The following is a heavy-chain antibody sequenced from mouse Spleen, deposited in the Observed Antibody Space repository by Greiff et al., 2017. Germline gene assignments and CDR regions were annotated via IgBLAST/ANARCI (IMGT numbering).Heavy chain of an antibody. CDR2: INPNNGGT. D-gene: IGHD2-3*01. CDR3: ARWGWEGFFYYFDY. CDR1: GYTFTDYY. Sequence: VQLQQSGPELVKPGASVKISCKASGYTFTDYYMNWVKQSHGKSLEWIGDINPNNGGTSYNQKFKGKATLTVDKSSSTAYMELRSLTSEDSAVYYCARWGWEGFFYYFDYWGQGTTLTVSS. J-gene: IGHJ2*01. V-gene: IGHV1-26*01.